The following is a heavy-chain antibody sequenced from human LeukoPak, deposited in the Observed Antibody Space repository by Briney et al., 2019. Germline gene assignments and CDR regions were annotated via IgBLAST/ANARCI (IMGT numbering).Heavy chain of an antibody. CDR1: GFTFSNYL. D-gene: IGHD2-2*01. Sequence: PGGSLRLSCAASGFTFSNYLMHWVRHAPGKGLVWVSRITSDGSSTHYADSVKGRFTTSRDNAKNTLYLQMNSLTAEDTAVYYCVSLGYCSTSSCQPWGQGTLVTVSS. CDR3: VSLGYCSTSSCQP. J-gene: IGHJ4*02. V-gene: IGHV3-74*01. CDR2: ITSDGSST.